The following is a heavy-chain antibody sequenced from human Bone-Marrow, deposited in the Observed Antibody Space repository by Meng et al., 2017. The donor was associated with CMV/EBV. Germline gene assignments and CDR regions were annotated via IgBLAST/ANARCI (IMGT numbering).Heavy chain of an antibody. V-gene: IGHV1-2*02. J-gene: IGHJ6*01. CDR2: INPDSGGT. D-gene: IGHD2-21*01. CDR3: VRGEGLWFYAHYDMDV. Sequence: GESLKISCKGSGYTFTGYYIHWVRQAPGQGLEWMGCINPDSGGTNYAQTFQGRVTMTRDTSINTAYMELRRLRSDDTAVFYCVRGEGLWFYAHYDMDVWGQGTTVTVSS. CDR1: GYTFTGYY.